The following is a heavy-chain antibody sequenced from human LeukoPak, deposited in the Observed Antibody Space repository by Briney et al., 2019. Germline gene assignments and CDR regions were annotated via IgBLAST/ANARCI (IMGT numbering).Heavy chain of an antibody. D-gene: IGHD5-24*01. CDR3: TREWKMATNRGDQGIDY. CDR2: IRRKTYGETT. J-gene: IGHJ4*02. V-gene: IGHV3-49*04. CDR1: GFTFGEYA. Sequence: GGSLRLSCTASGFTFGEYAMSWVRQAPGKGLEWITFIRRKTYGETTEYAASVKGRFTISRDDSKSIAYLQMNSLKTEDTAVYYCTREWKMATNRGDQGIDYWGQGTLVTVSS.